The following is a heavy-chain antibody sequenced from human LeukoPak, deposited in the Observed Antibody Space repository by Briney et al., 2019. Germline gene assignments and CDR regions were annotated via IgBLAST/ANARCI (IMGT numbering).Heavy chain of an antibody. CDR3: ARVQITWSWAFDI. V-gene: IGHV3-7*01. D-gene: IGHD3-16*01. CDR1: GFTVSSNE. J-gene: IGHJ3*02. Sequence: GGSLRLSCAASGFTVSSNEMSWVRQAPGKGLEWVANIKQDGSEKYYVDSVKGRFTISRDNAKNSLYLQMNSLRAEDTAVYYCARVQITWSWAFDIWGQGTMVTVSS. CDR2: IKQDGSEK.